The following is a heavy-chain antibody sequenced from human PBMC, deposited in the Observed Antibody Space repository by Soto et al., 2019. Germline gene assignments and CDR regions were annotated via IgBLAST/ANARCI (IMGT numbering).Heavy chain of an antibody. Sequence: QLQLQDSGPGLVKPSETLSLTCAVSGGSISSSSYYWGWIRQPPGKGLEWIGSIYYSGSTYYTPSLQSRVAISVDTSKNQLSLKLNSVTAADTAVYYCARRTVNIRTFYSGLKTHCFDYWGQGTLVTVSS. J-gene: IGHJ4*02. CDR2: IYYSGST. V-gene: IGHV4-39*01. CDR1: GGSISSSSYY. D-gene: IGHD5-12*01. CDR3: ARRTVNIRTFYSGLKTHCFDY.